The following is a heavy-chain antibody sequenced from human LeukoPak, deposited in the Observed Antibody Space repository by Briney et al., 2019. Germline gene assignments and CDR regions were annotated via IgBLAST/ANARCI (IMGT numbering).Heavy chain of an antibody. Sequence: SETLSLTCTVSGGSISSYYWSWIRQPPGKGLEWIGYIYYSGSTNYNPSLKSRVTISVDPSKNQFSLKLSSVTAADTAVYYCAKLPREGIDEFDYWGQGTLVTVSS. CDR2: IYYSGST. J-gene: IGHJ4*02. V-gene: IGHV4-59*08. CDR1: GGSISSYY. CDR3: AKLPREGIDEFDY. D-gene: IGHD1-26*01.